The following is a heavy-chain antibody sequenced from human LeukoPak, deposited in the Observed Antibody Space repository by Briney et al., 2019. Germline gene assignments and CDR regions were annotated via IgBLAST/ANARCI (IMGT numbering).Heavy chain of an antibody. CDR1: GGSIRSYY. CDR3: AREGYTYGPFDY. Sequence: SETLSLTCTVSGGSIRSYYWSWIRQPPGKGLEWIGYIFYSGSTKYSPSLQSRVTISVDTSKNQFSLKLNSVTAADTAVYYCAREGYTYGPFDYWGQGTLVTVSS. J-gene: IGHJ4*02. V-gene: IGHV4-59*01. D-gene: IGHD5-18*01. CDR2: IFYSGST.